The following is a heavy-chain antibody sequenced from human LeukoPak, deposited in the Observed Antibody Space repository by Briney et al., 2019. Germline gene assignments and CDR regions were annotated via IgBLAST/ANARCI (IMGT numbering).Heavy chain of an antibody. V-gene: IGHV3-7*01. Sequence: PGGSPRLSCAASGFTFSSYWMSWVRQAPGKGLEWVANIRQDGSEKYYVDSVKGRFTISRDNAKNSLYLQMNSLRAEDTAVYYCARARYYYDSSGCFDYWGQGTLVTVSS. D-gene: IGHD3-22*01. CDR2: IRQDGSEK. CDR1: GFTFSSYW. J-gene: IGHJ4*02. CDR3: ARARYYYDSSGCFDY.